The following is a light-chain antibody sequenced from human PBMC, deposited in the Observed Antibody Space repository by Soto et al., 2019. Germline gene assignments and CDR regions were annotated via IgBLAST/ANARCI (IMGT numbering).Light chain of an antibody. CDR2: EVS. V-gene: IGLV2-14*01. CDR1: SSDIGGYNY. CDR3: SSYTTSNTVA. J-gene: IGLJ2*01. Sequence: QSALTQSASVSGSPGQSITISCTGTSSDIGGYNYVSWYQQHPDKAPKLMIFEVSNRPSGVSNRFSGSKSGNTASLTISGLLPEDEADYYCSSYTTSNTVAFGGGTKLTVL.